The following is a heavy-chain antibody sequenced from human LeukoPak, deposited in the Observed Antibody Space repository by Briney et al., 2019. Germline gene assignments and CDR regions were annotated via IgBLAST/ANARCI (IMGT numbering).Heavy chain of an antibody. Sequence: GASVKVSCKASGYTFTGYYMHWVRQAPGQGLEWMGWINPNSGGTNYAQKFQGWVTMTRDTSISTAYMELSRLRSDDTAVYYCARYSGSYSRYYYYGMDVWGQGTTVTVSS. CDR1: GYTFTGYY. V-gene: IGHV1-2*04. D-gene: IGHD1-26*01. CDR3: ARYSGSYSRYYYYGMDV. CDR2: INPNSGGT. J-gene: IGHJ6*02.